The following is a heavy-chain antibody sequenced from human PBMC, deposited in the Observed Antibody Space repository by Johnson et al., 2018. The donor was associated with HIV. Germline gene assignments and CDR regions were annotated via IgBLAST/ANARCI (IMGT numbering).Heavy chain of an antibody. CDR2: ISYDGSNK. CDR1: GFTFRSYG. D-gene: IGHD2-8*01. V-gene: IGHV3-30*03. CDR3: TTGSCIDGVCYAFDV. J-gene: IGHJ3*01. Sequence: QVQLVESGGGLVKPGGSLRLSCAASGFTFRSYGVHWVRQAPGTGLEWVAVISYDGSNKYYADSVKGRFTISRDNSKNTLYLQMNSLKAEDTAVYYCTTGSCIDGVCYAFDVWGQGTMVTVSS.